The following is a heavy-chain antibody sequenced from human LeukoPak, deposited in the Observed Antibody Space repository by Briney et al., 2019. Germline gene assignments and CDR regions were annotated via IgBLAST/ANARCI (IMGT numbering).Heavy chain of an antibody. D-gene: IGHD1-26*01. V-gene: IGHV3-23*01. J-gene: IGHJ4*02. Sequence: GGSLRLSCAASGFTFSSYAMTWVRRAPGKGLEWVSTIEVGGAMTHYADSVKGRFTISRDTSKSTLLLQMTNLRVEDTAVYYCAKPLGGSYLFDLWGPGTLVIVSS. CDR2: IEVGGAMT. CDR3: AKPLGGSYLFDL. CDR1: GFTFSSYA.